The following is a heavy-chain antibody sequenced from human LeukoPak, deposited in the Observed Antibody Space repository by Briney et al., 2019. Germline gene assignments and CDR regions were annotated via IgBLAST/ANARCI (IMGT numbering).Heavy chain of an antibody. Sequence: GGSLRLSCAASGFTFSSYEMNWVRQAPGKGLEWVSYISSSGSTIYYADSVKGRFTISRDNAKNSLYLQMNSLRAEDTAVYYCARGSVGATILSAFDIWGQGTMVTVSS. CDR3: ARGSVGATILSAFDI. J-gene: IGHJ3*02. D-gene: IGHD1-26*01. CDR1: GFTFSSYE. CDR2: ISSSGSTI. V-gene: IGHV3-48*03.